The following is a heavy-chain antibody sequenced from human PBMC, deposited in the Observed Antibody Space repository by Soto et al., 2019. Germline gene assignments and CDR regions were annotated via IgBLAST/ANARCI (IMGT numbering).Heavy chain of an antibody. J-gene: IGHJ6*02. CDR3: AIGAAAAGTGNYYGMDV. D-gene: IGHD6-13*01. CDR2: IYPGDSDT. V-gene: IGHV5-51*01. CDR1: GYSFTSYW. Sequence: GESLKISCKGSGYSFTSYWIGWVRQMPGKGLEWMGIIYPGDSDTRYSPSFQGQVTISADKSISTAYLQWSSLKASDTAMYYCAIGAAAAGTGNYYGMDVWGQGTTVTVSS.